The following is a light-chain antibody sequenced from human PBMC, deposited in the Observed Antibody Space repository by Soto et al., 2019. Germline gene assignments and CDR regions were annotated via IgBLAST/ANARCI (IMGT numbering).Light chain of an antibody. Sequence: EIVMTQSPATLSVSPGERATLSCRASQSVSRNLAWYQQKPGQAPRLLIYDASTRATGIPARFSGSGSGTEFTLTLSSLQSEDFAVYYCQQYYNWPPWTFGQGTKVEFK. J-gene: IGKJ1*01. CDR3: QQYYNWPPWT. V-gene: IGKV3-15*01. CDR2: DAS. CDR1: QSVSRN.